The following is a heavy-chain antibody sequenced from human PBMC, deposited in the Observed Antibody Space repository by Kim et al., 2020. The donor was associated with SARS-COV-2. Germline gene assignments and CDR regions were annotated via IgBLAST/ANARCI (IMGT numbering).Heavy chain of an antibody. D-gene: IGHD3-9*01. CDR3: ARDGVLTRSFDY. V-gene: IGHV3-33*01. J-gene: IGHJ4*02. Sequence: GGSLRLSCAASGFTFSSYGMHWVRQAPGKGLEWVAVIWYDGSNKYYADSVKGRFTISRDNSKNTLYLQMNSLRAEDTAVYYCARDGVLTRSFDYWGQGTLVTVSS. CDR2: IWYDGSNK. CDR1: GFTFSSYG.